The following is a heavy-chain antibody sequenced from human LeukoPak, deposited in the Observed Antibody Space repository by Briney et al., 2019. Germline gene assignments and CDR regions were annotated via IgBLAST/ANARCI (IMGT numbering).Heavy chain of an antibody. CDR1: GFTFSSSW. Sequence: QPGGSLRLSCAASGFTFSSSWMHWVRQAPGKGLVWVSRINSDGTNTGYADSVKGRFTISRDNSKNTLYLQMNSLRAEDTAVYYCAKDVYGDYGGLDYWGQGTLVTVSS. CDR2: INSDGTNT. J-gene: IGHJ4*02. CDR3: AKDVYGDYGGLDY. V-gene: IGHV3-74*01. D-gene: IGHD4-23*01.